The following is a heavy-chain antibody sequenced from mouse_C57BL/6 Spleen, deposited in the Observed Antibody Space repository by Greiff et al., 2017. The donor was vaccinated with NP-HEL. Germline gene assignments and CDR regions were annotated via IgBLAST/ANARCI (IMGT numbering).Heavy chain of an antibody. CDR3: ARSQIYYYGSSYAMDY. D-gene: IGHD1-1*01. Sequence: QVTLKVSGPGILQSSQTLSLTCSFSGFSLSTSGMGVSWIRQPSGKGLEWLAHIYWDDDKRYNPSLKSRFTISKDTSRNQVFLKITSVDTADTATYYCARSQIYYYGSSYAMDYWGQGTSVTVSS. J-gene: IGHJ4*01. CDR2: IYWDDDK. V-gene: IGHV8-12*01. CDR1: GFSLSTSGMG.